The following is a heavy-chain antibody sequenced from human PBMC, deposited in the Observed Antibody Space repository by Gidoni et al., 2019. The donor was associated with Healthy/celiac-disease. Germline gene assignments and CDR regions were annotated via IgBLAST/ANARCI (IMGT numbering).Heavy chain of an antibody. CDR3: ASPRMEGATVRGPTYYYYYGMDV. D-gene: IGHD1-26*01. CDR1: GYTFTSYA. V-gene: IGHV1-3*01. J-gene: IGHJ6*02. CDR2: INAGNGNT. Sequence: QVQLVQSGAEVKKPGASVTVSCKASGYTFTSYAMHWVRQAPGQRLEWMGWINAGNGNTKYSQKFQGRVTITRDTSASTAYMELSSLRSEDTAVYYCASPRMEGATVRGPTYYYYYGMDVWGQGTTVTVSS.